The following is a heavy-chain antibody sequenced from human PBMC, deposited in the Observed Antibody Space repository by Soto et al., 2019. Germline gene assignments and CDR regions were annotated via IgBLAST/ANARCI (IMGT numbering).Heavy chain of an antibody. CDR3: AKDHMPAGYSSGGPQHVLTRIYY. Sequence: EVQLLESGGGLVQPGGSLRLSCAASGFTFSSYAMSWVRQAPGKGLEWVSAISGSGGSTYYADSVKGRFTISRDNSKNTLYLQMNSLRAEDTAVYYCAKDHMPAGYSSGGPQHVLTRIYYWGQGTLVTVSS. J-gene: IGHJ4*02. V-gene: IGHV3-23*01. D-gene: IGHD6-19*01. CDR2: ISGSGGST. CDR1: GFTFSSYA.